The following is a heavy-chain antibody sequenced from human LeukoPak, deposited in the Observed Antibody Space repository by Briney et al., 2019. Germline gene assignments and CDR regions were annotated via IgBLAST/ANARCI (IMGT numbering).Heavy chain of an antibody. D-gene: IGHD5-12*01. J-gene: IGHJ4*02. Sequence: GASVKVSCKASGYTSTSYYMHWVRQAPGQGLEWMGIINPSGGSTSYAQKFQGRVTMTRDTSTSTVYMELSSLRSEDTAEYYCARESYIVATIDYWGQGTLVTVSS. CDR1: GYTSTSYY. CDR2: INPSGGST. V-gene: IGHV1-46*01. CDR3: ARESYIVATIDY.